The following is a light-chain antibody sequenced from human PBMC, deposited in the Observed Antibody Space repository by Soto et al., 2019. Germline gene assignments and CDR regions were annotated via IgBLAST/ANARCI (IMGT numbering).Light chain of an antibody. Sequence: EIVMTQSPGTLSLSTGEGATLSCRASQSVDSNLAWYQQKPGQAPRLLFCGASTRPTGIPDRFSGSGSGTEFTLTISSLQSEDFAVYFCQQYDSWPLTFGGGTKVDIK. J-gene: IGKJ4*01. CDR1: QSVDSN. CDR2: GAS. V-gene: IGKV3D-15*01. CDR3: QQYDSWPLT.